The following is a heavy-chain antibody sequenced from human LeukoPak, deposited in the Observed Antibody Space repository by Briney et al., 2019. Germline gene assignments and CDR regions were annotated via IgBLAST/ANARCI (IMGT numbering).Heavy chain of an antibody. V-gene: IGHV1-69*04. D-gene: IGHD2-15*01. CDR3: ARDSQAPPGFRYCSGGSCYGFYGMVV. Sequence: SVKVSCKASGGTFSSYAFNWVRQAPGQGLEWMGRIIPIFGIANNAQKFQGRVTITADKSTSTAYMELSSLRSEDTAVYYCARDSQAPPGFRYCSGGSCYGFYGMVVWGQGTTVTVSS. CDR2: IIPIFGIA. CDR1: GGTFSSYA. J-gene: IGHJ6*02.